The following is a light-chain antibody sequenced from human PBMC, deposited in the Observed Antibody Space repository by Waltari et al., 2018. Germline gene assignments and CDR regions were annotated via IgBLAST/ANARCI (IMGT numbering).Light chain of an antibody. CDR2: EVS. V-gene: IGLV2-23*02. CDR3: CSYAGSRV. Sequence: QSALTKPASVSGSPGQSITISCTGTSSAVGGYDLVSWYQQHPGKAPKLMIYEVSNRPSGVSNRFSGSKSGNTASLTISGLQAEDEADYYCCSYAGSRVFGGGTKLTVL. CDR1: SSAVGGYDL. J-gene: IGLJ3*02.